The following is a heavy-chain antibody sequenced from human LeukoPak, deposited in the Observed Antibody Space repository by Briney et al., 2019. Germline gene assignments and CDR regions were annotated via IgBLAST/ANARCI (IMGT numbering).Heavy chain of an antibody. J-gene: IGHJ4*02. V-gene: IGHV3-23*01. D-gene: IGHD2-15*01. CDR1: GMNFRKYV. Sequence: GGSLRLSCEASGMNFRKYVMNWVRQAPGKGLEWVSAISGSGTGTYYADSVKGRFSISRDNAKKSLYLQMNSMRAEDTAVYYCARAGGAATFSRYLDYWGQGTLVTVSS. CDR3: ARAGGAATFSRYLDY. CDR2: ISGSGTGT.